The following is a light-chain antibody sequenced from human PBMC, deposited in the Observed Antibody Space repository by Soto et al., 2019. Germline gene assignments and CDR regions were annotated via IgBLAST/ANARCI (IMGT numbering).Light chain of an antibody. CDR2: KDT. CDR1: ALPKQY. J-gene: IGLJ1*01. V-gene: IGLV3-25*02. Sequence: SYELTQTPSVSVSPGQTARISCSGDALPKQYAYWYQQKPGQAPVLVIYKDTERPSGIPDRFSGSSSGTTVTLTISGVQAEDEADYYCQSTDSSDTYVFGTGTKVTVL. CDR3: QSTDSSDTYV.